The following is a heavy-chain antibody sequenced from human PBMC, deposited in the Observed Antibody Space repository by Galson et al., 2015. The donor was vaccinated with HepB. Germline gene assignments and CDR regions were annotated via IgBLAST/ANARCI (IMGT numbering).Heavy chain of an antibody. CDR1: GFTFSSHT. J-gene: IGHJ6*02. Sequence: SLRLSCAASGFTFSSHTMHWVRQAPGKGLEWVAVISYDGSNKYYADSVKGRFTISRDNSKNTLFLQINSLRAEDTAVYYCARGRFYRQELSPNGMDVWGQGTTVTVSS. V-gene: IGHV3-30*04. CDR2: ISYDGSNK. CDR3: ARGRFYRQELSPNGMDV. D-gene: IGHD6-13*01.